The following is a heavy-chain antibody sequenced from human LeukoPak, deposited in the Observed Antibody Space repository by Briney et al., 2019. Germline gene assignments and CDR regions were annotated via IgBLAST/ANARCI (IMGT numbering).Heavy chain of an antibody. Sequence: GGSLRLSCAASGFNFTTYGTHWVRQAPGRGLEWVAVISNDGTITYYGDSVKGRFTISRDASKNTLYLQMNSLKVEDTALYYCAKMSIDYDFWSAFDIWGQGTTVTVSS. CDR2: ISNDGTIT. J-gene: IGHJ3*02. V-gene: IGHV3-30*18. CDR1: GFNFTTYG. D-gene: IGHD3-3*01. CDR3: AKMSIDYDFWSAFDI.